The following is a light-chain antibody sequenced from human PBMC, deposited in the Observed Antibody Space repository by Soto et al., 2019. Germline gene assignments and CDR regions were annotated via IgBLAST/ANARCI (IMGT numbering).Light chain of an antibody. Sequence: EILLTPSPGTLSLSPGGRATLSCRAIQSVSNNYLAWYQQKPGQAPRLLIYGASNRATGIPDRFSGSGSGTDFTLTISRLEPEDFAVYYCQQYGSSGTFGQGTKVDIK. V-gene: IGKV3-20*01. CDR3: QQYGSSGT. CDR2: GAS. CDR1: QSVSNNY. J-gene: IGKJ1*01.